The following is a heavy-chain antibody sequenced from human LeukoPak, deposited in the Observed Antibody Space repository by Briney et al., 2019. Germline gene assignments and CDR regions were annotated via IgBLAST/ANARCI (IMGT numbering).Heavy chain of an antibody. CDR1: GIPFSAYS. V-gene: IGHV3-11*06. J-gene: IGHJ4*02. Sequence: PGGSLRLSCAASGIPFSAYSMNWVRQAPGKGLEWISYIGISSGNTKYADSVKGRFTISGDNAKNSLYLQMNSLRVEDTAVYYCARDHNYAFDNWGQGTLVTVSS. CDR2: IGISSGNT. CDR3: ARDHNYAFDN. D-gene: IGHD1-1*01.